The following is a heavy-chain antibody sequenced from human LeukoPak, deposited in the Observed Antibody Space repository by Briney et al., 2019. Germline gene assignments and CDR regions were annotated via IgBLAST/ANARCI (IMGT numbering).Heavy chain of an antibody. V-gene: IGHV3-7*01. CDR3: MSAHGY. CDR1: GYCFSTNM. Sequence: GGSLRLSCVVSGYCFSTNMMTWVRQAPGKGLEWVATILPAGKESYRVDSVKGRFIISRDNAKNSLFLEMNSLRHDDTALYYCMSAHGYWGQGTLVTVSS. CDR2: ILPAGKES. J-gene: IGHJ4*02.